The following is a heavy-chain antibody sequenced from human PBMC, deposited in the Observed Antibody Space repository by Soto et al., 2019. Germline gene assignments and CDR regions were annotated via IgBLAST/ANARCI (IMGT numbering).Heavy chain of an antibody. CDR3: ARVPGTPYYYGMDV. Sequence: QVQLQQWGAGLLKPSETLSLTCAVYGGSFSGYYWSWIRQPPGKGLEWIGEINHSGSTNYNPSLKSRVTISVDTSKNQFSLKLSSVTAADTAVYYCARVPGTPYYYGMDVWGQGTTVTGSS. V-gene: IGHV4-34*01. CDR1: GGSFSGYY. CDR2: INHSGST. D-gene: IGHD1-1*01. J-gene: IGHJ6*02.